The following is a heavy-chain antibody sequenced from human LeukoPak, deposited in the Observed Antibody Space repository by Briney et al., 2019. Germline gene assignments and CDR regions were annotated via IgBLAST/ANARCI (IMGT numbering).Heavy chain of an antibody. CDR2: IYHSGST. CDR1: GYSISSGYY. D-gene: IGHD3-10*01. V-gene: IGHV4-38-2*01. J-gene: IGHJ3*02. CDR3: ARSMVRGVIYPLTVAFYI. Sequence: SETLSLTCAVSGYSISSGYYWGWIRQPPGKGLEWIGSIYHSGSTYYNPSLKSRVTISVDTSKNQFSLKLSSVSAARTAVYYCARSMVRGVIYPLTVAFYIWSQGTMVTVSS.